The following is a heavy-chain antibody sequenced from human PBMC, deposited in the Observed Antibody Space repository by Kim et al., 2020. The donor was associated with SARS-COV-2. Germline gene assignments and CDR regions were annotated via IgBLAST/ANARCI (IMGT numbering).Heavy chain of an antibody. J-gene: IGHJ4*01. D-gene: IGHD3-10*01. CDR1: GFTFSSYG. CDR2: ISYDGSNK. Sequence: GGSLRLSCAASGFTFSSYGMHWVRQAPGKGLEWVAVISYDGSNKYYADSVKGRFTISRDNSKNTLYLQMNSLRAEDTAVYYCAKDLYYYGSGTPYYFDY. V-gene: IGHV3-30*18. CDR3: AKDLYYYGSGTPYYFDY.